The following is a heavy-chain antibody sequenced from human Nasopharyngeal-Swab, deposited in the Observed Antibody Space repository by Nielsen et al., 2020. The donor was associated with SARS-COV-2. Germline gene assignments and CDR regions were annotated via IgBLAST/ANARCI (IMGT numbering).Heavy chain of an antibody. CDR3: ARDLAVGATTQNYFDY. CDR2: IWYDGSNK. CDR1: GFTFSSYG. V-gene: IGHV3-33*01. D-gene: IGHD1-26*01. J-gene: IGHJ4*02. Sequence: GESLKISCAASGFTFSSYGMHWVRQAPGKGLEWVAVIWYDGSNKYYADSVKGRFTISRDNSKNTLYLQMNSLRAEDTAVYYCARDLAVGATTQNYFDYWGQETLVTVSS.